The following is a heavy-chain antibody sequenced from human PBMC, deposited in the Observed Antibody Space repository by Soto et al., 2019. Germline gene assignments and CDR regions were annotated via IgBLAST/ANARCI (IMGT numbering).Heavy chain of an antibody. CDR2: IYPGDSDT. CDR1: GYTFNTYW. V-gene: IGHV5-51*01. D-gene: IGHD3-3*01. Sequence: GESLKISCKASGYTFNTYWIAWVRQMPGKGLEWMGLIYPGDSDTRYSPSFQGQVTISADKSTSTAYLEWSSLKASDTALYYCARLGSNQQLFLDKFSFDPWGQGTQVTVPS. CDR3: ARLGSNQQLFLDKFSFDP. J-gene: IGHJ5*02.